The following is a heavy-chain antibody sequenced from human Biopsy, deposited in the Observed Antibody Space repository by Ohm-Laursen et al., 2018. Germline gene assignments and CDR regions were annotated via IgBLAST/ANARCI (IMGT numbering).Heavy chain of an antibody. Sequence: SLRLSCAASDFTFDDYAMSWVRQRPWKGLEWVSGITWNSGHIAYADSVKGRFTISRDNAKNVLWLQMNSLRVDDTAMYYCVKDIRRYFYGMDVWGQGTTVTVS. V-gene: IGHV3-9*01. J-gene: IGHJ6*02. D-gene: IGHD3-10*01. CDR2: ITWNSGHI. CDR1: DFTFDDYA. CDR3: VKDIRRYFYGMDV.